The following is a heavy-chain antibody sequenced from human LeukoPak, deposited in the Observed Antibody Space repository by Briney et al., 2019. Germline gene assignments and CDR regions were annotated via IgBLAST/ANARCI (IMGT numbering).Heavy chain of an antibody. D-gene: IGHD6-19*01. CDR3: ARNSDAVAVTGDFDY. J-gene: IGHJ4*02. CDR2: ISGGGGTT. V-gene: IGHV3-23*01. CDR1: GFTFRSYA. Sequence: GGSLRLSCAASGFTFRSYAMSWVRQAPGKGLEWVSAISGGGGTTYYADSVKGRFTISRDNSKNTLYLQMNSLRAEDTAVYYCARNSDAVAVTGDFDYWGQGTLVTVSS.